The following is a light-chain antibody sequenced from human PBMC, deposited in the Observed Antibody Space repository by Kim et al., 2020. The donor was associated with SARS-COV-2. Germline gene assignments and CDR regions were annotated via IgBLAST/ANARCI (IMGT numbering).Light chain of an antibody. V-gene: IGLV3-19*01. Sequence: LGQTVRITCQGDSLRSYYASWYQQKPGQAPVLVIYGKNNRPSGIPHRFSGSSSGNTASLTITGAQAEDEADYYCNSRDSSGNHHYVFGTGTKVTVL. CDR1: SLRSYY. J-gene: IGLJ1*01. CDR3: NSRDSSGNHHYV. CDR2: GKN.